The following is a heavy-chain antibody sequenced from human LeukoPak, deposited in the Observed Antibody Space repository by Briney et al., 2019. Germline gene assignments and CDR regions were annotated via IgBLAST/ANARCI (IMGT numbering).Heavy chain of an antibody. V-gene: IGHV3-30*04. CDR3: ARDYRITVAGTSVVGY. Sequence: GGSLRLSCAASGFTFSSYAMHWARQAPGKGLEWVAVISYDGSNKYYADSVKGRFTISRDNSKNTLYLQMNSLRAEDTAVYYCARDYRITVAGTSVVGYWGQGTLVTVSS. CDR1: GFTFSSYA. D-gene: IGHD6-19*01. J-gene: IGHJ4*02. CDR2: ISYDGSNK.